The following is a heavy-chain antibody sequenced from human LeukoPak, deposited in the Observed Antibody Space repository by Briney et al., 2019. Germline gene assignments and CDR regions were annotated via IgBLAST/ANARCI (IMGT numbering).Heavy chain of an antibody. CDR1: GYTFTSYG. V-gene: IGHV1-18*01. Sequence: GASVKVSCKASGYTFTSYGISWVRQAPGQGLEWMGWISAYNGNTNYAQKLQGRVTMTTDTSTSTAYMELRSLRSDDTAVYYCARDEGIAVAERTFDIWGQGTMVTVSS. D-gene: IGHD6-19*01. J-gene: IGHJ3*02. CDR2: ISAYNGNT. CDR3: ARDEGIAVAERTFDI.